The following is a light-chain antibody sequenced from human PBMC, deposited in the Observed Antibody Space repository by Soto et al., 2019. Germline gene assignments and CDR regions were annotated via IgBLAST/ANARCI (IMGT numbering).Light chain of an antibody. J-gene: IGLJ1*01. V-gene: IGLV3-21*02. Sequence: SYELTQPPSVSVAPGQTARITCGGNNIGSKSVHWYQQKPGQAPVLVVYDDNDRPSGIPERFSGSNSGNTATLTISRVEAGDEADYYCQVWDSSSYYVFGTGTKVTVL. CDR3: QVWDSSSYYV. CDR2: DDN. CDR1: NIGSKS.